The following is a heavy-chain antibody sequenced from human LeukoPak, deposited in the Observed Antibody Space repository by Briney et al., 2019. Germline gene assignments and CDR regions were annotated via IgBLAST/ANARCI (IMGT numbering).Heavy chain of an antibody. CDR1: GYTFTSYG. CDR3: ARDRGGAVAGLVGY. J-gene: IGHJ4*02. Sequence: ASVKVSCKASGYTFTSYGISWVRQAPGQGLEWMGWISAYNGNTNYAQKLQGRVTMTTDTSTSTAYMELRSLRSDDTAVYYCARDRGGAVAGLVGYWGQGTLVTVSS. CDR2: ISAYNGNT. D-gene: IGHD6-19*01. V-gene: IGHV1-18*01.